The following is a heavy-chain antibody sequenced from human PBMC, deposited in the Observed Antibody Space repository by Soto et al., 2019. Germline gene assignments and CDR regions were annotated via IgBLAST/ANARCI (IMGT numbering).Heavy chain of an antibody. J-gene: IGHJ2*01. D-gene: IGHD6-13*01. CDR2: ISGSGDDT. CDR3: VKDLRSSPLRYFEL. CDR1: GFTFSNFA. V-gene: IGHV3-23*01. Sequence: PGGSLRLSCVASGFTFSNFAMAWVRQAPGEGLEWVSAISGSGDDTFYADSMKGRFTISRDNSKNTLYLQINSLRAEDTAVYYCVKDLRSSPLRYFELWGSGTLVTVSS.